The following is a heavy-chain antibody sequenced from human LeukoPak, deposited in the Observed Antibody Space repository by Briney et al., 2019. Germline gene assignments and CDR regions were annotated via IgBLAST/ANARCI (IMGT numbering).Heavy chain of an antibody. CDR3: AAESQDSVAANNWFDP. CDR2: IVVGSGNT. V-gene: IGHV1-58*02. CDR1: GFTFTSSA. D-gene: IGHD6-6*01. J-gene: IGHJ5*02. Sequence: ASVKVSCKASGFTFTSSAMQWVRQARGQRLEWIGWIVVGSGNTNYAQKFQERVTITRDMSTSTAYMELSSLRSEDTAVYYCAAESQDSVAANNWFDPWGQGTLVTVSS.